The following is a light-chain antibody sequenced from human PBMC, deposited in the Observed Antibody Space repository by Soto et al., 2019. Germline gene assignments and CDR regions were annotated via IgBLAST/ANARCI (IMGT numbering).Light chain of an antibody. V-gene: IGKV1-5*03. CDR3: QECDTLLWT. Sequence: DIRMSQSAYTVSASVGDRVTITCRASWGISSWLALYQQKPGKAPKLLIYKASSLESGVPSRFSGSGSGTELTLTISSLQPDDFGTYYCQECDTLLWTFGQGTKVDI. J-gene: IGKJ1*01. CDR2: KAS. CDR1: WGISSW.